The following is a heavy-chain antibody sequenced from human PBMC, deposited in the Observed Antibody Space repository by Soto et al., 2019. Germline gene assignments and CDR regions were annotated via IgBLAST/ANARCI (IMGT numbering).Heavy chain of an antibody. CDR2: IIPIFGTA. V-gene: IGHV1-69*12. Sequence: QVQLVQSGAEVKKPGSSVKVSCKASGGTFSNYAMSWVRQAPGQGLEWMGGIIPIFGTANYAQKFQGRVTITADESTSTAYISLRSLSSEDTAVYYCARGMVRFLDSLGVDVWCQGTTVTVSS. J-gene: IGHJ6*02. CDR1: GGTFSNYA. CDR3: ARGMVRFLDSLGVDV. D-gene: IGHD3-3*01.